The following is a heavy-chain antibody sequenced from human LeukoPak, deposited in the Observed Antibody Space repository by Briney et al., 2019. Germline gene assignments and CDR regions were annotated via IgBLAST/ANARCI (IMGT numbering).Heavy chain of an antibody. J-gene: IGHJ5*02. V-gene: IGHV1-2*02. CDR1: GYTFTGYY. D-gene: IGHD2-21*02. CDR2: INPNSGGT. Sequence: ASVKVSCKASGYTFTGYYMHWVRQAPGQGLEWMGWINPNSGGTNYAQKFQGRVTMTRDTSISTAYMELSRLRSDDTAVYYCARDPRGCGGDCYSTPHNWFDPWGQGTLVTVSS. CDR3: ARDPRGCGGDCYSTPHNWFDP.